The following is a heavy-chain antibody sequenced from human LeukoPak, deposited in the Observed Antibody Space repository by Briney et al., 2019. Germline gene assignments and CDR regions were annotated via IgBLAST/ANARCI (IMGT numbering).Heavy chain of an antibody. CDR3: AKDRHDSSGYYGAFDI. CDR2: ISWNSGSI. J-gene: IGHJ3*02. V-gene: IGHV3-9*01. CDR1: GFTFSSYW. D-gene: IGHD3-22*01. Sequence: PGGSLRLSCAASGFTFSSYWMHWVRQAPGKGLEWVSGISWNSGSIGYADSVKGRFTISRDSAKNSLYLQMNSLRAEDTALYYCAKDRHDSSGYYGAFDIWGQGTMVTVSS.